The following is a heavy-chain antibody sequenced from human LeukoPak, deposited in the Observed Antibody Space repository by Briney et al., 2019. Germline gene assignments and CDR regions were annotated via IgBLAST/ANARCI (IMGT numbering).Heavy chain of an antibody. J-gene: IGHJ4*02. D-gene: IGHD3-9*01. CDR1: GFTFSSYG. CDR3: AKDSLTGTGPYYLVC. Sequence: GGSLSLSCATSGFTFSSYGMYWVRQAPGKGLEWLAFIRYDESNKYYTDSVKGRFTISRDNSKNTVYLQMNSLRAEDTAIYYCAKDSLTGTGPYYLVCWGQGTLVTVSS. V-gene: IGHV3-30*02. CDR2: IRYDESNK.